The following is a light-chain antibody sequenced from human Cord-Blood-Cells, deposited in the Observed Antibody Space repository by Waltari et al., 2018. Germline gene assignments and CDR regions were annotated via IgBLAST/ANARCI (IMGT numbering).Light chain of an antibody. J-gene: IGKJ1*01. CDR3: QQRSNWLWT. CDR2: DAS. Sequence: EIVLTQSPPTLSLSPGERATLSCRASQSVSSYLAWYQQKPGQAPRLLIYDASNRATVIPARFSGSGSGTDFTLTISSLEPEDFAVYYCQQRSNWLWTFGQGTKVEIK. V-gene: IGKV3-11*01. CDR1: QSVSSY.